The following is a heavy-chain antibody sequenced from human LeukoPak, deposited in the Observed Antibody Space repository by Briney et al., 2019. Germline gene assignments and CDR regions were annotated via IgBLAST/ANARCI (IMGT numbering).Heavy chain of an antibody. CDR1: GFTFSDYY. V-gene: IGHV3-11*01. CDR3: ARDWPYYYDSMGSDSPGTFDI. J-gene: IGHJ3*02. CDR2: ISSSGSTI. D-gene: IGHD3-22*01. Sequence: GGSLRLSCVASGFTFSDYYMSWIRQAPGKGLEWVSYISSSGSTIYYADSVKGRFTISRDNAKNSLYLQMNSLRAEDTAVYYCARDWPYYYDSMGSDSPGTFDIWGQGTMVTVSS.